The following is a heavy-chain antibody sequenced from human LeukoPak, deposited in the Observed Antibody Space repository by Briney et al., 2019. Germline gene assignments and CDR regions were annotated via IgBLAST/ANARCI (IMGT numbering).Heavy chain of an antibody. V-gene: IGHV3-21*01. CDR2: ITSSSSYI. Sequence: PGGSLRLSCAASGFTFSSFSMNWVRQAPGKGLEWVSSITSSSSYIYYADSVKGRFTISRDNAKTSLYLQMNSLRAEDTAVYYCARTSDDYGDYTYYFDYWGQGTLVTVSS. CDR1: GFTFSSFS. D-gene: IGHD4-17*01. J-gene: IGHJ4*02. CDR3: ARTSDDYGDYTYYFDY.